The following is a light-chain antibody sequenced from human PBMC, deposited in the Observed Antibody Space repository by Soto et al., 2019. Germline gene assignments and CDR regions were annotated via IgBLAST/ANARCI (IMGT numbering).Light chain of an antibody. J-gene: IGLJ1*01. V-gene: IGLV2-11*01. Sequence: QSALTQPRSVSGSPGQSVTISCTGTSSDVGGYNYVSWYQHHPGKAPKLMIYDVDKRPSGVPGRFSGSKSGNTAPLTISGLQAEDEADYYCCSYAGSYPFVFGTGTKVTVL. CDR1: SSDVGGYNY. CDR2: DVD. CDR3: CSYAGSYPFV.